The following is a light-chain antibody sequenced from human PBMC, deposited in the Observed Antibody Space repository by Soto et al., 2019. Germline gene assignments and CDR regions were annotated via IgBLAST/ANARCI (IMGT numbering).Light chain of an antibody. CDR1: SSDVGAYNY. V-gene: IGLV2-8*01. Sequence: QSVLTQPPSASGSRGQSVTISCTGTSSDVGAYNYVSWYQQHPGKAPKLMLYEVNKRPSGVPDRFSGSKSGNTASLTVSGLQAEDEADYSCTSHAGTINFPYVFGTGTKVTVL. CDR2: EVN. J-gene: IGLJ1*01. CDR3: TSHAGTINFPYV.